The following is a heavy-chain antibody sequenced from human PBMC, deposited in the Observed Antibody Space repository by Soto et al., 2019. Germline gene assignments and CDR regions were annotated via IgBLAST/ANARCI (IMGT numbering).Heavy chain of an antibody. J-gene: IGHJ6*02. Sequence: PGGSLRLSCAASGFTFSSYAMSWVRQAPGKGLEWVSAISGSGGSTYYADSVKGRFTISRDNSKNTLYLQMNSLRAEDTAVYYCAKALSCTNGVCYEFYYYYGMDVWGQGTTVTVSS. CDR1: GFTFSSYA. V-gene: IGHV3-23*01. CDR3: AKALSCTNGVCYEFYYYYGMDV. D-gene: IGHD2-8*01. CDR2: ISGSGGST.